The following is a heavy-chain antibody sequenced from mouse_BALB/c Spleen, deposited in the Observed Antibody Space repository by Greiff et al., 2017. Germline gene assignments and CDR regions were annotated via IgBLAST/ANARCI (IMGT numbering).Heavy chain of an antibody. CDR1: GFNIKDTY. J-gene: IGHJ3*01. D-gene: IGHD1-1*01. CDR3: ARSNGNPLFAY. Sequence: EVQLQQSGAELVKPGASVKLSCTASGFNIKDTYMHWVKQRPEQGLEWIGRIDPANGNTKYDPKFQGKATITADTSSNTAYLQLSSLTSEDSAVYYCARSNGNPLFAYWGQGTLVTVSA. V-gene: IGHV14-3*02. CDR2: IDPANGNT.